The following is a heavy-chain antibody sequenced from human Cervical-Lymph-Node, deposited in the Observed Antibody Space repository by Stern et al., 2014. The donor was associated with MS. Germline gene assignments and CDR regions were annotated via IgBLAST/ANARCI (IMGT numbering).Heavy chain of an antibody. D-gene: IGHD5-18*01. CDR3: AREDLADTAPSDF. V-gene: IGHV1-69*04. Sequence: QVQLVQSGAEVKKPGSSVKVSCKASGDTFNNYIFSWARQAPGQGLEWMGRVVPIDGVENYAQKFQDRVTISADKSTSTVYMELRSLRSEDTAIYYCAREDLADTAPSDFWGQGTLVTVSS. CDR1: GDTFNNYI. J-gene: IGHJ4*02. CDR2: VVPIDGVE.